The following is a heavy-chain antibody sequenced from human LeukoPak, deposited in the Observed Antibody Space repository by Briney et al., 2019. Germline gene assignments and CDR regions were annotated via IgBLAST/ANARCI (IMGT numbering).Heavy chain of an antibody. CDR2: IKQDGTEK. Sequence: QPGGSLRLSCAASGFTFSNYWMTWVRQAPGKGPEWVANIKQDGTEKYYVDSVKGRFTISRDNAENSLYLQMNSLRAEDTAVYYCTRDTGCPGGTCYSFYDYWGQGTLVTVSS. D-gene: IGHD2-15*01. J-gene: IGHJ4*02. CDR3: TRDTGCPGGTCYSFYDY. CDR1: GFTFSNYW. V-gene: IGHV3-7*01.